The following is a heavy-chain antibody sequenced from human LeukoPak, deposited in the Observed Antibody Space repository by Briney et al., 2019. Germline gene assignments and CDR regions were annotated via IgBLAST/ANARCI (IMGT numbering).Heavy chain of an antibody. D-gene: IGHD1-26*01. CDR3: ARDRPATENWYFDL. J-gene: IGHJ2*01. CDR2: INHSGST. CDR1: GGSFSGYY. Sequence: SETLSLTCAVYGGSFSGYYWSWIRQPPGKGLEWIGEINHSGSTNHNPSLKSRVTISVDTSKNLFSLKLSSVTAADTAVYCARDRPATENWYFDLWGRGTLVTVSS. V-gene: IGHV4-34*01.